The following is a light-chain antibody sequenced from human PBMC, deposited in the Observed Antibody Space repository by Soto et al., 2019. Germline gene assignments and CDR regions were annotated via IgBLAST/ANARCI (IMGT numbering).Light chain of an antibody. CDR2: DVS. CDR1: QNVTTS. V-gene: IGKV1-5*01. J-gene: IGKJ1*01. Sequence: DIQLTQSPSTLSASVGDSVTITCRASQNVTTSMAWYQHKPGRAPKLLILDVSNLESGVPSRFSGGGSGTDFMLTISSLHSDDFATYYCQQYDYSRTFGRGTKVDLK. CDR3: QQYDYSRT.